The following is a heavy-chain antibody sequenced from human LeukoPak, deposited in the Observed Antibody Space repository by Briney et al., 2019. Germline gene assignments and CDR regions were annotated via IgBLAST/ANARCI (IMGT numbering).Heavy chain of an antibody. CDR3: ARPAVAGYYYYGMDV. J-gene: IGHJ6*02. CDR1: GFTFSSYA. V-gene: IGHV3-30-3*01. CDR2: ISYDGSNK. D-gene: IGHD6-19*01. Sequence: RGSLRLSCAASGFTFSSYAMHWVRQAPGKRLEWVAVISYDGSNKYYADSVKGRFTISRDNSKNTLYLQMNSLRAEDTAVYHCARPAVAGYYYYGMDVWGQGTTVTVSS.